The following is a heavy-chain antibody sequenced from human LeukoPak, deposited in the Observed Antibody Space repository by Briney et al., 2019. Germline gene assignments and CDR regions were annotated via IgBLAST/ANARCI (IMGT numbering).Heavy chain of an antibody. CDR3: AKGYSYGHYDY. D-gene: IGHD5-18*01. J-gene: IGHJ4*02. CDR1: GFTFSSYG. CDR2: ISYDGSNK. Sequence: GGSLRLSCAASGFTFSSYGMHWVRQAPGKGLEWVAVISYDGSNKYYADSVKGRFTISRDNAKNTLYLQMNSLRAEDTAVYYCAKGYSYGHYDYWGQGTLVTVSS. V-gene: IGHV3-30*18.